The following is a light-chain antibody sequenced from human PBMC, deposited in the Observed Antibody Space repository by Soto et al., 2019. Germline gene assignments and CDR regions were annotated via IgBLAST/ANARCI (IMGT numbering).Light chain of an antibody. CDR1: QGIGDT. CDR2: DTS. V-gene: IGKV3-15*01. Sequence: EVVLTQSPATLSVSPGEGVTLSCRASQGIGDTLAWYQHQPGQTPRLLIYDTSTRATGVPARFSGSRGAPEFTLTISNLQPDDFAAYYCQQYDSYSSGTLGQGTKGDIK. CDR3: QQYDSYSSGT. J-gene: IGKJ1*01.